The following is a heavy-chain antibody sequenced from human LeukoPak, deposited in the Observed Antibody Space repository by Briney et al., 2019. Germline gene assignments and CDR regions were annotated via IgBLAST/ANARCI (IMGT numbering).Heavy chain of an antibody. CDR1: GFSFSEYW. CDR3: ASYYGINWVIGY. J-gene: IGHJ4*02. D-gene: IGHD4-17*01. Sequence: GGSLRLSCEGSGFSFSEYWKSWVRQAPGKGLEWVASVKQGGREKYYVDSVKGRFDISRDDAKNSLYLQMNTLRSDDTALYYCASYYGINWVIGYWVQGTLVTVSS. V-gene: IGHV3-7*01. CDR2: VKQGGREK.